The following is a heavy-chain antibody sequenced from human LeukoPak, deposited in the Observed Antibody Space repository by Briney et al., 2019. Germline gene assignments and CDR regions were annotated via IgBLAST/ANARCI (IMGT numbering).Heavy chain of an antibody. V-gene: IGHV1-2*02. J-gene: IGHJ5*02. CDR2: INPNSGGT. CDR3: ARSGGLAARRQDWFDP. D-gene: IGHD6-6*01. Sequence: GASVKVSCKASGYTSTGYYMHWVRQAPGQGLEWMGWINPNSGGTNYAQKFQGRVTMTRDTSISTAYMELSRLRSDDTAVYYCARSGGLAARRQDWFDPWGQGTLVTVSS. CDR1: GYTSTGYY.